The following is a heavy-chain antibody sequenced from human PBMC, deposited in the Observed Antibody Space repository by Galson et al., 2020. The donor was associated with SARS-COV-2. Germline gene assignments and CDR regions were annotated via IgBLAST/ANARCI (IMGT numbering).Heavy chain of an antibody. CDR1: GSMFSSYG. CDR2: ISYDGNKQ. J-gene: IGHJ4*02. Sequence: GGSLRLSCAASGSMFSSYGFHWVRQAPGKGLEWLAVISYDGNKQYYADSVRGRFTLSGDDSKKTLYLQMSSLRSEDTAVYYCARKLRATPYFDFCGNWGRGTLVTVSS. CDR3: ARKLRATPYFDFCGN. D-gene: IGHD3-3*01. V-gene: IGHV3-30*03.